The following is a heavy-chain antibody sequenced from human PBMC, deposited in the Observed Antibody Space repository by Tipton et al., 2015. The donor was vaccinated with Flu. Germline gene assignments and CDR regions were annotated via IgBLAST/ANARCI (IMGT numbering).Heavy chain of an antibody. V-gene: IGHV3-30*03. D-gene: IGHD3-9*01. CDR3: ARGYDILTDGGGYFDY. CDR1: GFTFSSYG. CDR2: ISYDGSIK. J-gene: IGHJ4*02. Sequence: SLRLSCAASGFTFSSYGMHWVRQAPGKGLEWVAVISYDGSIKYYADSVKGRFTISRDNSKNTLYLQMNSLRAEDTAVYYCARGYDILTDGGGYFDYWGQGTLVTVSS.